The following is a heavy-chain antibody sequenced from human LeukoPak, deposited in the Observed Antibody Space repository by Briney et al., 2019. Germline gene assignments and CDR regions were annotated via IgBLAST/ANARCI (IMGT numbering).Heavy chain of an antibody. CDR3: ISWISRDGLKA. V-gene: IGHV3-49*04. CDR1: GFIFADYS. D-gene: IGHD2-2*03. J-gene: IGHJ3*01. Sequence: GRSLRLSCTASGFIFADYSMSWVRQAPGKGLEWVGFGYGATREYAAAVKGRFIISRDDSKRIAYLQMNSLKTEDTAVYYCISWISRDGLKAWGQGTVVTVSS. CDR2: GYGATR.